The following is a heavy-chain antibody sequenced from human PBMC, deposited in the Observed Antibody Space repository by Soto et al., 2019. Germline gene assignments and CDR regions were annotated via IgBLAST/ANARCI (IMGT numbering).Heavy chain of an antibody. CDR2: INPSGGST. V-gene: IGHV1-46*01. D-gene: IGHD3-22*01. Sequence: APLKVSCSAYAYTFTGYNMHLVRHSVGQGREWMGIINPSGGSTSYAQKFQGRVTMTRDTSTSTVYMELSSLRAEDTAVHYCARVRRSSGYYYGYWGKGIPVTVYS. CDR3: ARVRRSSGYYYGY. CDR1: AYTFTGYN. J-gene: IGHJ4*02.